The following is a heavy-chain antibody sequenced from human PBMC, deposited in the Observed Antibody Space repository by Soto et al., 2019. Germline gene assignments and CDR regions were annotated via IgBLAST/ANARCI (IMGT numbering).Heavy chain of an antibody. Sequence: QVQLVESGGGVVQPGRSLRLSCAASGFTFSSYAMHWVRQAPGKGLEWVAVISYDGSNKYYADSVKGRFTISRDNSKNTLYLQMNSLRAEDTAVYYCARALPDYDDGDLNFDYWGQGTLVTVSS. CDR2: ISYDGSNK. CDR1: GFTFSSYA. J-gene: IGHJ4*02. CDR3: ARALPDYDDGDLNFDY. D-gene: IGHD4-17*01. V-gene: IGHV3-30-3*01.